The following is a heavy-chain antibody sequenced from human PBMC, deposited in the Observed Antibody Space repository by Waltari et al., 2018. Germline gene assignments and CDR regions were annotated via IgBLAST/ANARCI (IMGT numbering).Heavy chain of an antibody. V-gene: IGHV4-38-2*01. J-gene: IGHJ5*02. D-gene: IGHD3-22*01. CDR3: ARVFDSSFYHTRVRFDP. CDR1: GYSISSGYY. Sequence: QVQLQESGPGLVKPSETLSLTCAVSGYSISSGYYWGWIRQPPGKGLEWIGSIYNSGSTDSNPSLKSRVTISVDTSKNQFSLKLSSVTAADTAVYYCARVFDSSFYHTRVRFDPWGQGTLVTVSS. CDR2: IYNSGST.